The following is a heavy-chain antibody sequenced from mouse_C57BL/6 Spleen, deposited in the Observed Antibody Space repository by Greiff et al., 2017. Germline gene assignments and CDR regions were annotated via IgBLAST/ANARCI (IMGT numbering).Heavy chain of an antibody. D-gene: IGHD2-12*01. CDR1: GYAFSSSW. J-gene: IGHJ2*01. CDR2: IYPGDGDT. Sequence: LQESGPELVKPGASVKISCKASGYAFSSSWMNWVKQRPGKGLEWIGRIYPGDGDTNYNGKFKGKATLTADKSSSTAYMQLSSLTSEDSAVYFCARLPLDYWGQGTTLTVSS. CDR3: ARLPLDY. V-gene: IGHV1-82*01.